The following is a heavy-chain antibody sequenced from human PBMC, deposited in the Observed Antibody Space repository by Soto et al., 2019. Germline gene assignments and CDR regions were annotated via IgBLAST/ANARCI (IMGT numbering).Heavy chain of an antibody. J-gene: IGHJ3*01. CDR2: ISSSAVYI. V-gene: IGHV3-21*06. Sequence: EVQVVESGGGLVNPGGSLRLSCAASGFAFSSYRMNWVRQAPGKGLEWVSSISSSAVYIYYADSVKGRFTISRDDAKNSLYLQMNSLRAEDTAVYYCERDGRISMVRGLMTDAFDYWGQGTRVTVSS. CDR1: GFAFSSYR. CDR3: ERDGRISMVRGLMTDAFDY. D-gene: IGHD3-10*01.